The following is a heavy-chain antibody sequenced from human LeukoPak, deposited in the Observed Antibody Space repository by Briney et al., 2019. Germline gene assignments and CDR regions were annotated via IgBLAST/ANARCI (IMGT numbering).Heavy chain of an antibody. V-gene: IGHV3-30*02. Sequence: GGSLRLSCAASGFTFSYYGMHWVRQAPGKGLEWVAFIRYDGNDKYYAESVKGRFTISRDTSRNTVYLQMNRLRREDTAVYYCARGPGAFYYYYYMDVWGKGTTVTISS. CDR3: ARGPGAFYYYYYMDV. CDR2: IRYDGNDK. CDR1: GFTFSYYG. J-gene: IGHJ6*03. D-gene: IGHD3-10*01.